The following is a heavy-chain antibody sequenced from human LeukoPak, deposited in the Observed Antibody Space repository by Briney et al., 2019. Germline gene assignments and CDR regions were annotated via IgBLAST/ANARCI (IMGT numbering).Heavy chain of an antibody. J-gene: IGHJ4*02. Sequence: RSLRLSCTASGFPFGGYAMSWVRQAPGKGLEWVGFIRSKAYGGTTQYAASVKGRFTISRDDSKSIAYLQMNSLKTEDTAVYYCTRDPLAILYSYGYDYWGQGTLVTVSS. V-gene: IGHV3-49*04. D-gene: IGHD5-18*01. CDR1: GFPFGGYA. CDR3: TRDPLAILYSYGYDY. CDR2: IRSKAYGGTT.